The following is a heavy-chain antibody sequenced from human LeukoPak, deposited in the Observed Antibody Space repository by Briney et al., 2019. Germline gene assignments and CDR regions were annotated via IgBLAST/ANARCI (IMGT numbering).Heavy chain of an antibody. V-gene: IGHV4-39*07. CDR1: GGSISSSSYY. J-gene: IGHJ6*03. Sequence: SETLSLTCTVSGGSISSSSYYWGWIRQPPGKGLEWIGSIYYSGSTYYNPSLKSRVTISVDTPKNQFSLQLNSVTPEDTAVYYCARDPDWNDPYYYMDVWGRGTTVTVSS. CDR2: IYYSGST. D-gene: IGHD1-1*01. CDR3: ARDPDWNDPYYYMDV.